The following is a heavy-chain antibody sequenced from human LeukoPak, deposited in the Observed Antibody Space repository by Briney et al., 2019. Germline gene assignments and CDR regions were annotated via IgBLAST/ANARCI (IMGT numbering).Heavy chain of an antibody. CDR3: TRDRVGYYEGFDY. CDR1: GFTFGDYA. Sequence: GGSLRLSCTASGFTFGDYAMSWVRQAPGKGLEWVGFIRSKAYGGTTEYAASVKGRFTIPRDDSKSIAYLQMNSLKTEDTAVYYCTRDRVGYYEGFDYWGQGTLVTVSS. V-gene: IGHV3-49*04. J-gene: IGHJ4*02. D-gene: IGHD3-22*01. CDR2: IRSKAYGGTT.